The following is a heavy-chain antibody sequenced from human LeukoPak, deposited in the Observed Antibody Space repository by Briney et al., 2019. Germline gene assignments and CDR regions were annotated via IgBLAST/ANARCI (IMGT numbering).Heavy chain of an antibody. D-gene: IGHD3-22*01. Sequence: PGGSLRLSCAASGFTFSSYEMNWVRQAPGKGLEWVASISGDGRTIHSADSVKGRFTFFRDNAKNSLYLQMDSLRAEDTAVYYCASEPRRYYYDSSGYLFWGQGTLVTVSS. CDR1: GFTFSSYE. CDR3: ASEPRRYYYDSSGYLF. V-gene: IGHV3-48*03. J-gene: IGHJ4*02. CDR2: ISGDGRTI.